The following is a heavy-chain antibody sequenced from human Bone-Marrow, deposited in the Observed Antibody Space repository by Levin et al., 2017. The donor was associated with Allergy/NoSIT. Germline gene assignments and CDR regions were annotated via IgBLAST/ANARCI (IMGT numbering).Heavy chain of an antibody. CDR3: ATGPGGRRGVDY. V-gene: IGHV1-24*01. D-gene: IGHD3-16*01. Sequence: RASVKVSCKVSGYTLTALSIHWVRQAPGKGLEWMGGFDPEDGETVYAQNFQGRVTMTEDTSTDTAYMELSSLRSEDTAVYYCATGPGGRRGVDYWGQGTLVTVSS. CDR1: GYTLTALS. J-gene: IGHJ4*02. CDR2: FDPEDGET.